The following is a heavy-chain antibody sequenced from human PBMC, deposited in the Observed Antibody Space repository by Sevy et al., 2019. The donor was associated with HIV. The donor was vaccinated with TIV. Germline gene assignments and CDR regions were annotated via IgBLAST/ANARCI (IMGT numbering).Heavy chain of an antibody. J-gene: IGHJ4*02. CDR2: MNPNSVNT. D-gene: IGHD3-22*01. CDR3: AGGTYYYDSSGYSLWN. V-gene: IGHV1-8*01. CDR1: GYTFTSYD. Sequence: ASVKVSCKASGYTFTSYDINWVRQATGQGLEWMGWMNPNSVNTGYAQKFQGRVTMTRNTSLNTAYMELSSLRSEDTAVYYCAGGTYYYDSSGYSLWNWGQGTLVTVSS.